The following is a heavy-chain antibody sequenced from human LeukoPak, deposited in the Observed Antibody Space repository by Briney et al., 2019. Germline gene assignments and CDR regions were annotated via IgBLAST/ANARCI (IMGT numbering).Heavy chain of an antibody. Sequence: SQTLSLTCAISGDSVSSNSAAWNWIRQSPSRGLQWLGRTYYRSKWYNDYAVSVKSRITINPDTSKNQFSLNLSSVTAADTAVYYCARHSNMGDNYFDPWGQGTLVTVSS. CDR1: GDSVSSNSAA. V-gene: IGHV6-1*01. CDR3: ARHSNMGDNYFDP. D-gene: IGHD4-11*01. J-gene: IGHJ5*02. CDR2: TYYRSKWYN.